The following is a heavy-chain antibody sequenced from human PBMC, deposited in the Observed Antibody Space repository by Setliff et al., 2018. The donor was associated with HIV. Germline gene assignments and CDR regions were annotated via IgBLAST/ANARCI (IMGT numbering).Heavy chain of an antibody. CDR2: VFYSGNT. J-gene: IGHJ6*02. D-gene: IGHD3-10*01. Sequence: ASETLSLTCTVSGGSISSSNYYWGWIRQSPGKGLEWIGSVFYSGNTYYNPSLKTRVTISVNTYKNQFSLTLRSVTAADTAVYYCARDTLTMVRGVMFVPTESYLGMDVWGQGTTVTVSS. CDR3: ARDTLTMVRGVMFVPTESYLGMDV. V-gene: IGHV4-39*07. CDR1: GGSISSSNYY.